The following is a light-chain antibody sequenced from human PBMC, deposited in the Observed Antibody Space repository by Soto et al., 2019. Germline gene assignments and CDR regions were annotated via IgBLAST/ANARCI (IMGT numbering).Light chain of an antibody. CDR3: QQNDKFPLT. CDR2: DAS. Sequence: DIQMTQSPSSLSASVGDRVTITCQATQDINNYLNWYQQKPGKAPKLLISDASNLQTGVPPRFSGGGSGTKFIFTISSLQPEDIATYYCQQNDKFPLTFGQGTRLEIK. V-gene: IGKV1-33*01. CDR1: QDINNY. J-gene: IGKJ5*01.